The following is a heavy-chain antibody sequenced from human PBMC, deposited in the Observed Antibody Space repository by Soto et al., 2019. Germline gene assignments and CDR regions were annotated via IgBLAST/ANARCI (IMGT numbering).Heavy chain of an antibody. Sequence: GGSLRLSCAASGFTFSSYSMNWVRQAPGKGLEWVSSISSSSSYIYYADSVKGRFTISRDNAKNSLYLQMNSLRAEDTAVYYCARDLALYSSSSLGRYWGQGTLVTVSS. CDR2: ISSSSSYI. V-gene: IGHV3-21*01. D-gene: IGHD6-6*01. J-gene: IGHJ4*02. CDR3: ARDLALYSSSSLGRY. CDR1: GFTFSSYS.